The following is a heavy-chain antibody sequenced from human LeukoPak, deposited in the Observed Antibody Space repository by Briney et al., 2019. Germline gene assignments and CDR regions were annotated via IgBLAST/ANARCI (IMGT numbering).Heavy chain of an antibody. D-gene: IGHD5-24*01. CDR3: AKGGDGYNYYFDY. Sequence: GGSLRLSCTASGFTFTDYAMSWVRQAPGKGLEWVSGISGSGGSIRYADSVKGRFIISRDNSKNTLYLQMNSLRAEDTAVYYCAKGGDGYNYYFDYWGQETLVTVSS. CDR1: GFTFTDYA. J-gene: IGHJ4*02. V-gene: IGHV3-23*01. CDR2: ISGSGGSI.